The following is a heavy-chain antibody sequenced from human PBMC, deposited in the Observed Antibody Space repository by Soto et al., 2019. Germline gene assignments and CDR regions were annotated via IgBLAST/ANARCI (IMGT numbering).Heavy chain of an antibody. V-gene: IGHV1-18*01. CDR3: AREDGYCSGGNCYSGGWLDP. J-gene: IGHJ5*02. CDR1: GYTFTTYG. CDR2: ISPYNGNT. D-gene: IGHD2-15*01. Sequence: ASVKVSCKTSGYTFTTYGVSWVRQAPGQGLEWMGWISPYNGNTNYAQRLQGRVTLTTDTSTNTAYMELRSLRSYDTAVYYCAREDGYCSGGNCYSGGWLDPWGQGTLVTVS.